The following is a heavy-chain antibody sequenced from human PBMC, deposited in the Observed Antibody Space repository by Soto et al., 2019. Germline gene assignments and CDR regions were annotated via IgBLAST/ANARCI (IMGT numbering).Heavy chain of an antibody. Sequence: QVQLVQSGAEVKKPGSSVKVSCTTAGGTISSFPINWVRQAPGQGLEWMGGIIPSDGTAKYAEKFQGRVTITADASSSTAYMDLSSLRSEDTAVYYCARSFTKSRRGGGSVFDYWGQGTLVTVSS. CDR2: IIPSDGTA. D-gene: IGHD2-15*01. CDR1: GGTISSFP. V-gene: IGHV1-69*01. CDR3: ARSFTKSRRGGGSVFDY. J-gene: IGHJ4*02.